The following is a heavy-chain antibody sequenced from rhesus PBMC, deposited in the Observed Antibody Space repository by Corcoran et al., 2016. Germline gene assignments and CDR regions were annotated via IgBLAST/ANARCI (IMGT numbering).Heavy chain of an antibody. V-gene: IGHV4-122*02. Sequence: QVQLQESGPGLVKPSETLSLTCAVSGGSISSSYYYWSWIRQAPGKGLEWIGDISYRRSPSSTPSLKRRITISPATPKSQFSVKLSSGTAADTAVYYCARGTTGYGEDDYWLPFFDYWGQGVLVTVSS. CDR3: ARGTTGYGEDDYWLPFFDY. CDR1: GGSISSSYYY. J-gene: IGHJ4*01. D-gene: IGHD3-9*01. CDR2: ISYRRSP.